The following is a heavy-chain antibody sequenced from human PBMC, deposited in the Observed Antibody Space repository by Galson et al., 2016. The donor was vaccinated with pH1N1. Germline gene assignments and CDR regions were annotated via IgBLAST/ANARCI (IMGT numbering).Heavy chain of an antibody. Sequence: SVKVSCKASGGTFYKFSFTWVRQAPGQGLEWMGGIIPIFGTPTYAQRFQDRLTIRADESTNTAYMELDRLTSEDTAIFYCAGTDLRQGELTYDFSYDMDVWGQGTTVTVSS. CDR1: GGTFYKFS. V-gene: IGHV1-69*13. CDR2: IIPIFGTP. D-gene: IGHD3-16*01. CDR3: AGTDLRQGELTYDFSYDMDV. J-gene: IGHJ6*02.